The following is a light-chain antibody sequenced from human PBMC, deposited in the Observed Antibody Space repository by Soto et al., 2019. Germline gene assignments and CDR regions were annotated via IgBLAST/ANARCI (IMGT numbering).Light chain of an antibody. J-gene: IGKJ5*01. CDR3: QQTSSTPVT. CDR2: AAS. V-gene: IGKV1-39*01. Sequence: DIQMTQSPSSLSASVGDRVTITCRASQGISTYLNWYQQKPGKAPKLLIYAASSLQSGVPSRFSGSGSGTLFTLTISSLQPEDFATYYCQQTSSTPVTFGQGTRLEIK. CDR1: QGISTY.